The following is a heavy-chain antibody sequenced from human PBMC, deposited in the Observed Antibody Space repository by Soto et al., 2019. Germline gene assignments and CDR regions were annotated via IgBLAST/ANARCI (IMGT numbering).Heavy chain of an antibody. CDR2: IIYSGSS. Sequence: SETLSLTRNVSGSAITKIFCNRLWQIQGKGLEWIGYIIYSGSSNSNASLKSRVTLSVDRSKNQFSLKLNSVTAADTAVYYCARGYNYGLDVWGQGTTVTVSS. V-gene: IGHV4-59*13. J-gene: IGHJ6*02. CDR3: ARGYNYGLDV. CDR1: GSAITKIF.